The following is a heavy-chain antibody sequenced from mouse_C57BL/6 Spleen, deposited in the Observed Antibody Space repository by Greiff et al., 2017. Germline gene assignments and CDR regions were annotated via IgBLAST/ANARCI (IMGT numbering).Heavy chain of an antibody. CDR3: ARGYDRDYYAMDY. V-gene: IGHV14-3*01. D-gene: IGHD2-2*01. J-gene: IGHJ4*01. CDR2: IGPANGNT. Sequence: VQLQQSVAELVRPGASVKLSCTASGFNIKNTYMHWVKQRPEPGLEWIGRIGPANGNTKYAPKFQGKATITADTSSNTAYLQLSSLTSEDTAIYYCARGYDRDYYAMDYWGQGTSVTVSS. CDR1: GFNIKNTY.